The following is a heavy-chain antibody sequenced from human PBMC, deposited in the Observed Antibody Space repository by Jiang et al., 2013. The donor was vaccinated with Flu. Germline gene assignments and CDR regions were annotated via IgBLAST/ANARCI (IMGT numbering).Heavy chain of an antibody. D-gene: IGHD3-10*01. CDR2: IYWNDDK. Sequence: KPTQTLTLTCTFSGFSLSTSGVGVGWIRQPPGKALEWLALIYWNDDKRYSPSLKSRLTITKDTSKNQVVLTMTNMDPVDTATYYCAHSVSEWFGETSTVYYYYYGMDVWGQGTTVTVSS. V-gene: IGHV2-5*01. J-gene: IGHJ6*02. CDR3: AHSVSEWFGETSTVYYYYYGMDV. CDR1: GFSLSTSGVG.